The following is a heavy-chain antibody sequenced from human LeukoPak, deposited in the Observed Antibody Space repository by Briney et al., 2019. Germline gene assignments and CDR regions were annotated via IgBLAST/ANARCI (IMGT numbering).Heavy chain of an antibody. CDR2: ISGYNGNT. J-gene: IGHJ3*02. V-gene: IGHV1-18*04. Sequence: ASVKVSCKASGYTFTGYYMHWVRQAPGQGLEWMGWISGYNGNTKYAQKVQGRVTMTTDTSTSTAYMELRSLRSDDTAVYYCARSGWGNRQAFDIWGQGTMVTVSS. CDR1: GYTFTGYY. D-gene: IGHD6-19*01. CDR3: ARSGWGNRQAFDI.